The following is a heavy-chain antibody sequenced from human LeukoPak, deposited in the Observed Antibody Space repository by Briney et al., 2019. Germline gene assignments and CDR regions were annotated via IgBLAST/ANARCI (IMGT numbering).Heavy chain of an antibody. Sequence: GGSLRLSCAASGFTFSSYSMNWVRQAPGKGLEWVSSITSSSNYICYVDSVKGRFTISRDNAKNSLYLQMNSLTAEDTAVYYCARPTLPFTIHSPFDYWGQGTLVTVSS. V-gene: IGHV3-21*01. D-gene: IGHD3-3*01. CDR2: ITSSSNYI. J-gene: IGHJ4*02. CDR1: GFTFSSYS. CDR3: ARPTLPFTIHSPFDY.